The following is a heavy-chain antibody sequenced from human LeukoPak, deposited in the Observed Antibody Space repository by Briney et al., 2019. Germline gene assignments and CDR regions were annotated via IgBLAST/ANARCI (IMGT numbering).Heavy chain of an antibody. CDR1: GFTFNNYA. V-gene: IGHV3-23*01. CDR3: AKDLYSGSGPDL. D-gene: IGHD3-10*01. Sequence: GGSLRLSCAASGFTFNNYAMSWVRQAPGKGLEWVSGISDSGGSTYYADSVKGRFTISRDNSKNTLYLQMNSLRAEDTAIYYCAKDLYSGSGPDLWGRGTLVTVSS. J-gene: IGHJ2*01. CDR2: ISDSGGST.